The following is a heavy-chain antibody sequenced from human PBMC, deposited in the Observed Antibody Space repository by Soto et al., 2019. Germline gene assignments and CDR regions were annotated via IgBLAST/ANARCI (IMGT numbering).Heavy chain of an antibody. D-gene: IGHD6-19*01. CDR3: ARGANVSGWFLDAWDI. V-gene: IGHV3-23*01. CDR1: GFTFSIYA. J-gene: IGHJ3*02. CDR2: ISGSGGNT. Sequence: EVQLLESGGGLVQPGGSLRLSCAASGFTFSIYAMSFVRQTPGKGLEWVSGISGSGGNTYYAESVKGRFTISRDNSRNTVVLQKNRMRVDDTDVYYCARGANVSGWFLDAWDIFSQGTMVTVSS.